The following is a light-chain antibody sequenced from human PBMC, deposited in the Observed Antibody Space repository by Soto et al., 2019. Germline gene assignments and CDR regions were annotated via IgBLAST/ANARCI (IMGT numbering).Light chain of an antibody. CDR2: GAS. CDR3: QQYGSSPRT. J-gene: IGKJ1*01. Sequence: EIVLTQSPGPLSLSPGERATLSCRASQSVSGSYLAWYQQKPGQPPRLLIYGASSRATGIPDRFSGSGSGTDFTLTISRLEPEDFAVYYCQQYGSSPRTFGQGTKVEIK. CDR1: QSVSGSY. V-gene: IGKV3-20*01.